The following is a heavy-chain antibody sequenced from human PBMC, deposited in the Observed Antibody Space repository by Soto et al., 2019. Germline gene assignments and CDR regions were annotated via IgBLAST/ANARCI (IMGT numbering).Heavy chain of an antibody. CDR1: GDSISRDGSS. CDR3: AREMSYYFDS. V-gene: IGHV4-30-2*01. CDR2: IYHSGAT. Sequence: QVQLQESGSGLVKPSETLVLTCTVSGDSISRDGSSWSWLRQPPGKGLEWIGYIYHSGATYYNPSLKSRVTTSVDKSKNQFSLRLASVTAADTAVYYGAREMSYYFDSWGHGTLVTVSS. J-gene: IGHJ4*01.